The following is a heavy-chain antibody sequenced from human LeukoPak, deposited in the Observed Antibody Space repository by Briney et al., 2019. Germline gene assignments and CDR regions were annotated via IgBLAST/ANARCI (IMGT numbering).Heavy chain of an antibody. CDR3: AGKPGSRTVNWFDP. V-gene: IGHV1-2*02. CDR2: INPNSGGT. Sequence: GASVKVSCKASGYTFTGYYMHWVRQAPGQGLEWMGWINPNSGGTNYAQKFQGRVTMTRDTSISTAYMELSRLRSDDTAVYYCAGKPGSRTVNWFDPWGQGTLVTVSS. J-gene: IGHJ5*02. CDR1: GYTFTGYY. D-gene: IGHD4-11*01.